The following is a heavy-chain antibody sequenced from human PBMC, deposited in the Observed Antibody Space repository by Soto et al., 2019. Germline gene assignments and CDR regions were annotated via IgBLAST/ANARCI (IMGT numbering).Heavy chain of an antibody. J-gene: IGHJ6*02. CDR3: ARQGAYHHSNFYYYYGMDV. CDR1: GYTFTSYG. CDR2: ISAYNGNT. D-gene: IGHD4-4*01. V-gene: IGHV1-18*01. Sequence: ASVKVSCKASGYTFTSYGISWVRQAPGQGLEWMGWISAYNGNTNYAQKLQGRVTMTTDTSTSTAYMELRSLRSDDTAVYYCARQGAYHHSNFYYYYGMDVWGQGTTVTV.